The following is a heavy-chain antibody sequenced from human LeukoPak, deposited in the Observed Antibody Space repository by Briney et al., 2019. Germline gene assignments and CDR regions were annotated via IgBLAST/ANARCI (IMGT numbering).Heavy chain of an antibody. CDR3: ARDLRYCSGGSCYTLYYYYYGMDV. Sequence: GGFLRLSCAASGFTFSSYGMHWVRQAPGKGLEWVAVIWYDGSNKYYADSVKGRFTISRDNSKNTLYLQMNSLRAEDTAVYYCARDLRYCSGGSCYTLYYYYYGMDVWGKGTTVTVSS. J-gene: IGHJ6*04. CDR2: IWYDGSNK. CDR1: GFTFSSYG. D-gene: IGHD2-15*01. V-gene: IGHV3-33*01.